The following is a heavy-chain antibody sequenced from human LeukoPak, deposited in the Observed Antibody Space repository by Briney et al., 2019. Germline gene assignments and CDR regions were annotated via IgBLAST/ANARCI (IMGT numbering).Heavy chain of an antibody. Sequence: SGPTLVKPTQTLTLTCTFSGFSLSTNGVGVGWIRQPPGKALEWLALIYRDDDKRFSPSLKTRLTITKDTSKNQVVLTMANVDPVDTATYYCAHKPAGEDYFDYWGRGTLVTVSS. CDR1: GFSLSTNGVG. D-gene: IGHD7-27*01. CDR3: AHKPAGEDYFDY. CDR2: IYRDDDK. V-gene: IGHV2-5*02. J-gene: IGHJ4*02.